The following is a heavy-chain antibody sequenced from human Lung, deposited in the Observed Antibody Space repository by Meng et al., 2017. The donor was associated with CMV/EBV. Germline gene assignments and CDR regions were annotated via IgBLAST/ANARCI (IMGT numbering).Heavy chain of an antibody. D-gene: IGHD3-16*01. CDR2: ISSSGSTI. Sequence: SCAASGFTFSSYEMNWVRQAPGQGLEWVSYISSSGSTIHYADSVKGRFTISRDNAKESLYLQMNSLRAEDTAIYYCARDTGWDLHPYYFDYWGQG. J-gene: IGHJ4*02. CDR1: GFTFSSYE. V-gene: IGHV3-48*03. CDR3: ARDTGWDLHPYYFDY.